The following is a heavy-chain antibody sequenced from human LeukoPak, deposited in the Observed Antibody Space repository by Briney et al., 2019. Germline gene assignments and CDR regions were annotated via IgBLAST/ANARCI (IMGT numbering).Heavy chain of an antibody. Sequence: PSETLSLTCSVSGGFLSSYYWSWIRHPPGEGLEWIGYIYYNGNTNYNPSLKSRVTISVDTSKNQFSLKLSSVTAADTAVYYCARSGSYRLRFDPWGQGTLVTVSS. J-gene: IGHJ5*02. V-gene: IGHV4-59*01. D-gene: IGHD1-26*01. CDR2: IYYNGNT. CDR1: GGFLSSYY. CDR3: ARSGSYRLRFDP.